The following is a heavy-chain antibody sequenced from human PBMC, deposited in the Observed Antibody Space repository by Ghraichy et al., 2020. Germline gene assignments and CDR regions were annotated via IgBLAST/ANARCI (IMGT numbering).Heavy chain of an antibody. CDR2: IYYSGST. Sequence: GSLRLSCTVSGGSISSSSYYWGWIRQPPGKGLEWIGSIYYSGSTYYNPSLKSRVTISVDTSKNQFSLKLSSVTAADTAVYYCASFSENYYYYMDVWGKGTTVTVSS. D-gene: IGHD2/OR15-2a*01. CDR3: ASFSENYYYYMDV. V-gene: IGHV4-39*07. J-gene: IGHJ6*03. CDR1: GGSISSSSYY.